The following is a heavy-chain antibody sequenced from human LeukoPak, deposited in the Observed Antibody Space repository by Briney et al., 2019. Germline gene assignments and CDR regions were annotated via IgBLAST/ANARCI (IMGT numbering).Heavy chain of an antibody. V-gene: IGHV3-7*04. Sequence: GGSLRLSCAASGFTISSQAMSWVRQAPGKGLEWVAYMNQLGNEKNYLDSVKGRFTISRDNAKNSLYLQMNSLRAEDTAVYYCARGTYYYEFWGQGTLVTVSS. J-gene: IGHJ4*02. CDR3: ARGTYYYEF. CDR2: MNQLGNEK. D-gene: IGHD3-16*01. CDR1: GFTISSQA.